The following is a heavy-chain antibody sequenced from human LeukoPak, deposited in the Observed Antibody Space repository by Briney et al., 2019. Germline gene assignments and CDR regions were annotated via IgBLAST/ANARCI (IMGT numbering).Heavy chain of an antibody. CDR3: ARDWDSRNDYFDP. Sequence: ALVKVSCKASGYTFTSYGISWVRQAPGQGLEWMGWTSAHNDDTNYAETLQGRLTMTTDIPTSTAYMELTSLRSGDTAVYYCARDWDSRNDYFDPWGQGTLVIVSS. V-gene: IGHV1-18*01. CDR1: GYTFTSYG. CDR2: TSAHNDDT. D-gene: IGHD1-1*01. J-gene: IGHJ4*02.